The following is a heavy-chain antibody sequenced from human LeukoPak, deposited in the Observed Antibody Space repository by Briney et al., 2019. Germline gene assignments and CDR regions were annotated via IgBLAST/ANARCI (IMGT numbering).Heavy chain of an antibody. CDR3: ARIGGATEIACDY. CDR1: GGSISSSSYY. D-gene: IGHD5-12*01. V-gene: IGHV4-39*01. CDR2: IYYSGST. Sequence: SETLSLTCTVSGGSISSSSYYWGWIRQPPGKGLEWIGSIYYSGSTYYNPSLKSRVTISVDTSKNQFSLKLSSVTAADTAVYYCARIGGATEIACDYWGQGTLVTVSS. J-gene: IGHJ4*02.